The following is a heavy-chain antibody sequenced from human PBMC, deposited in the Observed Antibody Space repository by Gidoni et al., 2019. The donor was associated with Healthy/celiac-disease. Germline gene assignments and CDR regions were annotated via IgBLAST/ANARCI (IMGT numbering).Heavy chain of an antibody. Sequence: EVQLVESGGGLVQPGGSLRLSCAASGFTFSSYELNWVRQAPGKGLEWVSYISSSGSTIYYADSVKGRFTISRNNAKNSLYLQMNSLRADDTAVYYCARALYDSSGYYYYFAFDYWGQGTLVTVSS. CDR2: ISSSGSTI. CDR1: GFTFSSYE. D-gene: IGHD3-22*01. CDR3: ARALYDSSGYYYYFAFDY. J-gene: IGHJ4*02. V-gene: IGHV3-48*03.